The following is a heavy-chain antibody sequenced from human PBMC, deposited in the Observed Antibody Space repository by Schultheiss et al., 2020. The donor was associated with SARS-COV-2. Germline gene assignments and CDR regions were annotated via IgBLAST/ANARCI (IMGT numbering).Heavy chain of an antibody. CDR1: GGSISSSNW. CDR3: ARDYSYYYGSGTQEVNWFDP. CDR2: INHSGST. V-gene: IGHV4-4*02. D-gene: IGHD3-10*01. J-gene: IGHJ5*02. Sequence: SETLSLTCAVSGGSISSSNWWSWVRQPPGKGLEWIGEINHSGSTNYNPSLKSRVTISVDTSKNQFSLKLSSVTAADTAVYYCARDYSYYYGSGTQEVNWFDPWGQGTLVTVSS.